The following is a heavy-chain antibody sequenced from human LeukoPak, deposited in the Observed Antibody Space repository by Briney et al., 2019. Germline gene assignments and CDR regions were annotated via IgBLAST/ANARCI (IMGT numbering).Heavy chain of an antibody. CDR1: GGSISSYY. Sequence: SETLSLTCTVSGGSISSYYWSWIRQPPGKGLEWIGSIYYSGSTYYNPSLKSRVTISVDTSKNQFSLKLSSVTAADTAVYYCARQGQWLDPFDYWGQGTLVTVSS. CDR3: ARQGQWLDPFDY. D-gene: IGHD6-19*01. J-gene: IGHJ4*02. V-gene: IGHV4-39*01. CDR2: IYYSGST.